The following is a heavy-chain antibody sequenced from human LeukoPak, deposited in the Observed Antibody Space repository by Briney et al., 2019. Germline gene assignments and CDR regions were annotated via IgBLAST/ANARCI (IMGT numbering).Heavy chain of an antibody. CDR2: IRPDGNNK. V-gene: IGHV3-30*02. D-gene: IGHD3-10*01. CDR1: GFTFSNYW. CDR3: ANIRGVITEVDY. J-gene: IGHJ4*02. Sequence: GGSLRLSCAASGFTFSNYWMSWVRQAPGKGLEWVAFIRPDGNNKNYADSVKGRFTISRDNSKNTLYLQMNSLRAEDTAVYYCANIRGVITEVDYWGQGTLVTVSS.